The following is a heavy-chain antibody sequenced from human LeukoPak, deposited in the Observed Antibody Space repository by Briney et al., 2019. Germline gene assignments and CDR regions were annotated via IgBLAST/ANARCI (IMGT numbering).Heavy chain of an antibody. CDR2: INTDGTTT. J-gene: IGHJ4*02. CDR3: TRDFLHGGV. D-gene: IGHD3-10*01. CDR1: GFTFNACW. Sequence: GGSLRLSCAASGFTFNACWMHWVRHVPGKGLMWVSRINTDGTTTNYADSVKGRFTISRDNAKNMVYLQMNSLGAEDTAIYYCTRDFLHGGVWGQGTPVTVSS. V-gene: IGHV3-74*01.